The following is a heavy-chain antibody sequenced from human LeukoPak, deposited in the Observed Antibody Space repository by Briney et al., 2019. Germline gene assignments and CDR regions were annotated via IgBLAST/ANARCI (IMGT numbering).Heavy chain of an antibody. CDR2: INPNIGDT. Sequence: ASVKVSCKASGGTFSSYAISWVRQAPGQGLEWMGWINPNIGDTNYAQKFQGRVTMTRDTSISTAYMELSRLRSDDTAVYYCARDLVVPAANWGQGNLVTVSS. J-gene: IGHJ4*02. CDR3: ARDLVVPAAN. CDR1: GGTFSSYA. V-gene: IGHV1-2*02. D-gene: IGHD2-2*01.